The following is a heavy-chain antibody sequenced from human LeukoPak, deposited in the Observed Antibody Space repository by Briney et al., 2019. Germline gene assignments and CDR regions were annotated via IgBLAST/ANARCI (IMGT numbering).Heavy chain of an antibody. CDR1: GGSFSGYY. CDR2: INHSGST. Sequence: SETLSLTCAVYGGSFSGYYWSWIRQPPGKGLEWIGVINHSGSTNYNPSLKSRVTISVDTSKNQFSLKLSSVTAADTAVYYCARHKYYYDSSGYYTYYFDYWGQGTLVTVSS. V-gene: IGHV4-34*01. D-gene: IGHD3-22*01. CDR3: ARHKYYYDSSGYYTYYFDY. J-gene: IGHJ4*02.